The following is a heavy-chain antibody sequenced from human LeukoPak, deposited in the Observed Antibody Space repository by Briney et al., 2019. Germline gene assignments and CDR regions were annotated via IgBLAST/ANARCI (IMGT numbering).Heavy chain of an antibody. CDR1: GGSISSGGYY. D-gene: IGHD3-10*01. V-gene: IGHV4-31*03. CDR2: IYYSGST. Sequence: PSQTLCLTCTVSGGSISSGGYYRSWIRQHPGKGLEWIGYIYYSGSTYYNPSLKSRVTISVDTSKNQFSLKLSSVTAADTAVYYCARTMVRETPVEEYSFDYWGQGTLVTVSS. J-gene: IGHJ4*02. CDR3: ARTMVRETPVEEYSFDY.